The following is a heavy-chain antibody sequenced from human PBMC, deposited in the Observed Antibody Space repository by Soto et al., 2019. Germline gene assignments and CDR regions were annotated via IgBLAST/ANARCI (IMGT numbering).Heavy chain of an antibody. V-gene: IGHV1-3*01. CDR3: ATPQDSDDCLDS. D-gene: IGHD2-21*02. J-gene: IGHJ4*02. CDR1: GYTFTSYA. CDR2: INVGNGNT. Sequence: ASVKVSCKASGYTFTSYAMHWVRPAPGQRLEWMGWINVGNGNTRYSQKFQGRLTLTRDTPGNTAYLELNSLISEDTAVYYCATPQDSDDCLDSWGQGTLVTVSS.